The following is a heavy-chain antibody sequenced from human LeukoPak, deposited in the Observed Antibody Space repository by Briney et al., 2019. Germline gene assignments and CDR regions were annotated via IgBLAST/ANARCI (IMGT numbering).Heavy chain of an antibody. V-gene: IGHV3-23*01. CDR1: GFTFSSYA. CDR2: ISGSGGST. CDR3: AKGGRDDIVVVPAAIRNWFDP. Sequence: GGSLRLSCAASGFTFSSYAVSWVRQAPGKGLEWVSAISGSGGSTYYADSVKGRFTISRDNSKNTLYLQMNSLRAEDTAVYYCAKGGRDDIVVVPAAIRNWFDPWGQGTLVTVSS. D-gene: IGHD2-2*01. J-gene: IGHJ5*02.